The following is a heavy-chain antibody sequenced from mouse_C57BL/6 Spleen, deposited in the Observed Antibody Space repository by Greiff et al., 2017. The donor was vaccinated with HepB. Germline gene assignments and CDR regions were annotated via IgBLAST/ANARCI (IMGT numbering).Heavy chain of an antibody. Sequence: QVQLQQPGAELVKPGASVKLSCKASGYTFTSYWMHWVKQRPGQGLEWIGMIHPNSGSTNYNEKFKSKATLTVDKSSSTAYMQLSSLTSEDSAVYYCAYSNDDYAMDYWGQGTSVTVSS. CDR3: AYSNDDYAMDY. D-gene: IGHD2-12*01. V-gene: IGHV1-64*01. CDR1: GYTFTSYW. CDR2: IHPNSGST. J-gene: IGHJ4*01.